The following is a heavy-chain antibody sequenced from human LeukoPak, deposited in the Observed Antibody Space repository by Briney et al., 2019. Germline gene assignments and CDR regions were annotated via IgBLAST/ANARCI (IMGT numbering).Heavy chain of an antibody. CDR1: GGSFRSYY. Sequence: PSETLSLTCTVSGGSFRSYYWTWIRQPAGKRLEWIGRIYSSGSTNYNPSLRSRVTISVDKSKNQFSLNLSSVTAADTGVYYCAREYTSTSGRHFDYWGQGTLVTVPS. V-gene: IGHV4-4*07. D-gene: IGHD6-6*01. J-gene: IGHJ4*02. CDR3: AREYTSTSGRHFDY. CDR2: IYSSGST.